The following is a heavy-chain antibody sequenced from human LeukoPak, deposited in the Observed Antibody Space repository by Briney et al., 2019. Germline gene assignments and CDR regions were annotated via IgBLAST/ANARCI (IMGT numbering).Heavy chain of an antibody. D-gene: IGHD3-22*01. V-gene: IGHV7-4-1*02. CDR2: INTNTANP. CDR1: GYTFISYA. J-gene: IGHJ6*03. Sequence: ASVKVSCKASGYTFISYAMNWVRQAPGQGLEWMGWINTNTANPTYAQGFTGRFVFSLDTSVSTAYLQISSLKAEDTAVYYCARDSHFYDSSQSGAGYMDVWGKGTTVTVS. CDR3: ARDSHFYDSSQSGAGYMDV.